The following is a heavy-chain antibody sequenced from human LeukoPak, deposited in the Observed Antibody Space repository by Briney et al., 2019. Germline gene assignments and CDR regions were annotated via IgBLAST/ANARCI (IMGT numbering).Heavy chain of an antibody. CDR3: ARDVPDY. Sequence: GGSLRLSCAASTFTFSNYGMNWVRQAPGKGLEWVSYISSGTTTIIYADSVKGRFTISRDNAKNSLYLQMNSLRDEDTAVYYCARDVPDYWGQGTLVTVSS. V-gene: IGHV3-48*02. D-gene: IGHD3-10*02. CDR2: ISSGTTTI. J-gene: IGHJ4*02. CDR1: TFTFSNYG.